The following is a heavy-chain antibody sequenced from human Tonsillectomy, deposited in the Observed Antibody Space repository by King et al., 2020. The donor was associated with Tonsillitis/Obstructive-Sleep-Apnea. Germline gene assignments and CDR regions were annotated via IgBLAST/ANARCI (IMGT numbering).Heavy chain of an antibody. CDR2: IYPGDSDT. V-gene: IGHV5-51*01. CDR3: ARLRPDYYYYYMDV. J-gene: IGHJ6*03. Sequence: VQLVESGAEGKKPGESLKISCKGSGYSYTSYWIAWVRQMPGIGLEWMGIIYPGDSDTRYSTSFQGQVTISAAKSISTAYLQWSSLKASDTAMYYCARLRPDYYYYYMDVWGKGTTVTVSS. CDR1: GYSYTSYW.